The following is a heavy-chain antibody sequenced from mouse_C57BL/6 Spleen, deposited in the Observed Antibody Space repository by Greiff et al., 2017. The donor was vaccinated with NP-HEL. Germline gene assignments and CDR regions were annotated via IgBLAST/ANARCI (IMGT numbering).Heavy chain of an antibody. Sequence: QVQLQQPGAELVRPGSSVKLSCKASGYTFTSYWMHWVKQRPIQGLEWIGNIDPSDSETHYNQKFKDKATLTVDKSSSTAYMQLSSLTSEDSAVYYCARCGTTVPSYYAMDYWGQGTSVTVSS. J-gene: IGHJ4*01. CDR1: GYTFTSYW. D-gene: IGHD1-1*01. V-gene: IGHV1-52*01. CDR2: IDPSDSET. CDR3: ARCGTTVPSYYAMDY.